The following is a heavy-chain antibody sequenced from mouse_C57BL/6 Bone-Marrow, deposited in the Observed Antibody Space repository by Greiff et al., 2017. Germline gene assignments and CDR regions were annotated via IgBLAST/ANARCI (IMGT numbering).Heavy chain of an antibody. CDR2: ISYDGSN. CDR1: GYSITSGYY. V-gene: IGHV3-6*01. J-gene: IGHJ4*01. D-gene: IGHD1-1*01. CDR3: AREGYYGSSPHYYAMDY. Sequence: EVKLLESGPGLVKPSQSLSLTCSVTGYSITSGYYWNWIRQFPGNKLEWMGYISYDGSNNYNPSLKNRISITRDTSKNQFFLKLNSVTTEDTATYYCAREGYYGSSPHYYAMDYWGQGTSVTVSS.